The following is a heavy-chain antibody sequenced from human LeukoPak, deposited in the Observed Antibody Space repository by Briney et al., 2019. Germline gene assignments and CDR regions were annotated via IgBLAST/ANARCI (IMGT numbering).Heavy chain of an antibody. V-gene: IGHV4-59*08. CDR3: ARHYYDSSGYYP. CDR2: IYYSGST. D-gene: IGHD3-22*01. CDR1: GGSISSYY. J-gene: IGHJ5*02. Sequence: PSETLSLTCTVSGGSISSYYWSWTRQPPGEGLEWIGYIYYSGSTNYNPSLKSRVTISVDTSKNQFSLKLSSVTAADTAVYYCARHYYDSSGYYPWGQGTLVTVSS.